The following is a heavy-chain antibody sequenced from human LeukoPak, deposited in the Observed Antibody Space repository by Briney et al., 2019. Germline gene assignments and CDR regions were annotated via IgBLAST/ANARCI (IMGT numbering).Heavy chain of an antibody. D-gene: IGHD6-19*01. CDR1: GFTFSNLA. CDR3: AKDARRSSGWYFFDH. J-gene: IGHJ4*02. CDR2: ISDGGDTT. V-gene: IGHV3-23*01. Sequence: QAGGSLRLSCAASGFTFSNLAMGWVRQAPGKGLEWVSVISDGGDTTYYADSVKGRFTISRDNSRNTLYLQMNSLRVEDTAVYYCAKDARRSSGWYFFDHWGQGTLVTVSS.